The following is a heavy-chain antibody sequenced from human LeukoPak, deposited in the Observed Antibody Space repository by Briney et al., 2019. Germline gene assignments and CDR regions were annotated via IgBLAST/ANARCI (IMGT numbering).Heavy chain of an antibody. CDR3: ARGRIYTAMDYYYGMDV. V-gene: IGHV4-61*02. Sequence: SQTLSLTCTVSGGSISSGSYYWSWIRQPAGKGLEWIGRIYTSGSTNYNPSLKSRVTISVDTSKNQFSLKLSSVTAADTAAYYCARGRIYTAMDYYYGMDVWGQGTTVTVSS. D-gene: IGHD5-18*01. CDR2: IYTSGST. J-gene: IGHJ6*02. CDR1: GGSISSGSYY.